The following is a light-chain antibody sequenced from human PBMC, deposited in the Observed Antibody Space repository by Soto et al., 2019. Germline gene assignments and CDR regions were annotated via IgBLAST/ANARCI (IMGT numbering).Light chain of an antibody. J-gene: IGLJ2*01. Sequence: QSALAQPASVSGSPGQSITISYTGTSSDVGGYNYVSWYQQHPGKAPKLMIYDVTNRPSGISNRFSGSKSGNTASLTISGLQADDEAYYHCSSYTTSSTPHVIFGGGTKVTVL. CDR1: SSDVGGYNY. CDR3: SSYTTSSTPHVI. V-gene: IGLV2-14*01. CDR2: DVT.